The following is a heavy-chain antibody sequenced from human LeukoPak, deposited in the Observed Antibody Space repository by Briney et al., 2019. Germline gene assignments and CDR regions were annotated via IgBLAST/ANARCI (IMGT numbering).Heavy chain of an antibody. D-gene: IGHD3-22*01. V-gene: IGHV3-49*04. CDR1: GFTFGDYA. Sequence: GGSLRLSCTASGFTFGDYAMSWVRQAPGKGLESVGFIRSKAYGGTTEYAASVKGRFTISRDDSKSIAYLQMNSLKTEDTAVYYCTRVADSSGYSYYYYYMDVWGKGTTVTVSS. CDR2: IRSKAYGGTT. J-gene: IGHJ6*03. CDR3: TRVADSSGYSYYYYYMDV.